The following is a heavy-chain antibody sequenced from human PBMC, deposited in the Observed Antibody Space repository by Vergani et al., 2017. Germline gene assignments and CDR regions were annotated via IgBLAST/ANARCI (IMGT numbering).Heavy chain of an antibody. CDR2: IYHSGGA. V-gene: IGHV4-39*01. J-gene: IGHJ4*02. CDR1: GGSITSSSYY. Sequence: QLHLQESGPGLVKPSETLSLTCTVSGGSITSSSYYWGWIRQPPGKGLEWIGNIYHSGGAYYNPSLKGRVTISVDTSKNQFSLEVTSATAADTAIYFCARTGSFILRYFHWTLWGQGALVTVSS. D-gene: IGHD3-9*01. CDR3: ARTGSFILRYFHWTL.